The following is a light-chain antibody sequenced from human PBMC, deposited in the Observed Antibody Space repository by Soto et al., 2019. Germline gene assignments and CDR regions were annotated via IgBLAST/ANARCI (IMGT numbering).Light chain of an antibody. CDR2: WAS. CDR3: QQSYSPPLT. J-gene: IGKJ4*01. V-gene: IGKV4-1*01. CDR1: QTVFYGINKKNY. Sequence: PATLAVSLGERATMHCKSSQTVFYGINKKNYLAWYQHKPGQPPKLLIYWASTRESGVPDRFSGSGSGTDFTLTINSLQAEDVAVYYCQQSYSPPLTFGGGTKVEIK.